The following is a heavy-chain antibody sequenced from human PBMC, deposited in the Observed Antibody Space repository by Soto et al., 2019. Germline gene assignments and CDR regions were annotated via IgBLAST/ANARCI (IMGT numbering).Heavy chain of an antibody. CDR2: ISSSGYIT. CDR3: ARAGLRHSGYDFRDF. V-gene: IGHV3-11*01. D-gene: IGHD5-12*01. CDR1: GFTFSDFY. J-gene: IGHJ4*02. Sequence: GGSLSLSCEASGFTFSDFYMSWFRQAPGKGLEWISYISSSGYITLYADSVKGRFTISRDNAVNSLYLQMNSLRADDTAVYYCARAGLRHSGYDFRDFWGQGTLVTVSS.